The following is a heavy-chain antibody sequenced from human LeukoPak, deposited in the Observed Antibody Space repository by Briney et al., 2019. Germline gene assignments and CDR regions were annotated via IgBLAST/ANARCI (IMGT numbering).Heavy chain of an antibody. CDR3: ARHGRDYGPGMVGRFDY. Sequence: SETLSLTCTVSGGSISSYYWSWVRQPPGKGLEWVGYIYYSGSTNYNPSLKSRVTISVDTSNNQFSLKLSSVTAADPAVYYCARHGRDYGPGMVGRFDYWGQGTLVTVSS. V-gene: IGHV4-59*08. CDR1: GGSISSYY. J-gene: IGHJ4*02. D-gene: IGHD4/OR15-4a*01. CDR2: IYYSGST.